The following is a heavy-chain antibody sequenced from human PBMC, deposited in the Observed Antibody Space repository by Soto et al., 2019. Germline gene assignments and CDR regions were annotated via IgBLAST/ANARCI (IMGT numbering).Heavy chain of an antibody. Sequence: EVQLVESGGGLVKPGGSLRLSCAASGFTFSSYNMNWVRQAPGKGLEWVSSISSSSTYIYYADSVKGRFTISRDNAKNPLYLQMNSLRAEDTAVYYCARETTFDIFTASYGNWFDHWGQGTLVTVSS. J-gene: IGHJ5*02. V-gene: IGHV3-21*01. CDR2: ISSSSTYI. D-gene: IGHD3-9*01. CDR1: GFTFSSYN. CDR3: ARETTFDIFTASYGNWFDH.